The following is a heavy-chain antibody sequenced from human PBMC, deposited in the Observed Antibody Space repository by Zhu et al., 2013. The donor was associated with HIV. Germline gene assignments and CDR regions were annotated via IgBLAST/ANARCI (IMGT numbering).Heavy chain of an antibody. CDR1: GYTFTS. D-gene: IGHD3-3*01. CDR2: ISTNNHNT. CDR3: ARDGISYDFWSGPPGYFDY. Sequence: QVQLVQSGAEVKKPGASVKVSCKASGYTFTSYSWVRQAPGQGLEWMGWISTNNHNTKYAQKFQGRVTMTTDTSTSTAYMELRSLRSDDTAVYYCARDGISYDFWSGPPGYFDYWGQGTLVTVSS. J-gene: IGHJ4*02. V-gene: IGHV1-18*01.